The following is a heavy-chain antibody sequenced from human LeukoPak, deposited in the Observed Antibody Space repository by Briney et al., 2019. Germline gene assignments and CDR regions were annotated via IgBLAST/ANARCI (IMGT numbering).Heavy chain of an antibody. D-gene: IGHD3-10*01. J-gene: IGHJ6*04. CDR3: ARLIDGSWIDV. CDR2: IHPVDSDT. CDR1: GSNFTEYW. Sequence: GXSLQISGQGSGSNFTEYWIRWGRQVTGKGVEWAGIIHPVDSDTRDSPSREGQIIISDDNSSSTRFLKWTSLQASDTAMYFCARLIDGSWIDVWGKGTTVTVSS. V-gene: IGHV5-51*01.